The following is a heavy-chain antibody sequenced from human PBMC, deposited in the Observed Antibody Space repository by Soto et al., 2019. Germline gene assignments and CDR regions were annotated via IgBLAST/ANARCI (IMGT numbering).Heavy chain of an antibody. CDR2: MSYDGSNK. V-gene: IGHV3-30*18. Sequence: GGSLRLSCAASGFTFSTCDMHWVRQAPGKGLEWVALMSYDGSNKDYADSVKGRFTISRDNSKNTLYLQMNSLRAEDTAVYYCAKPDYDSSAYFDFWGQGTLVTVSS. CDR1: GFTFSTCD. CDR3: AKPDYDSSAYFDF. D-gene: IGHD3-22*01. J-gene: IGHJ4*02.